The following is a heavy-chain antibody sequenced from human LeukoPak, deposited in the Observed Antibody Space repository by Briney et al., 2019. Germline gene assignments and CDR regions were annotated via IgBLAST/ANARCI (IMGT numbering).Heavy chain of an antibody. CDR3: ARGERYYDFWSGYYTGIPFDY. J-gene: IGHJ4*02. D-gene: IGHD3-3*01. CDR1: GFTFSSYS. CDR2: ISSSSSYI. V-gene: IGHV3-21*01. Sequence: PGGSLRLSCAASGFTFSSYSMNWVRQAPGKGLEWVSSISSSSSYIYYADSVKGRFTISRGNAKNSLYLQMNSLRAEDTAVYYCARGERYYDFWSGYYTGIPFDYWGQGTLVTVSS.